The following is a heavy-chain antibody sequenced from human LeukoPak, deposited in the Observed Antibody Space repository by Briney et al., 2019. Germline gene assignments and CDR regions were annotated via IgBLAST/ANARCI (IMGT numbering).Heavy chain of an antibody. V-gene: IGHV3-30*03. CDR1: GFTFTTYG. CDR3: ARQWDY. D-gene: IGHD6-19*01. CDR2: ISYDGSNK. Sequence: GGSLRLSCAASGFTFTTYGLHWVRQAPGKGLEWVAVISYDGSNKYYADSVKGRFTISRDNSKNTLYLQMNSLRADDTAVYYCARQWDYWGQGTLVTVSS. J-gene: IGHJ4*02.